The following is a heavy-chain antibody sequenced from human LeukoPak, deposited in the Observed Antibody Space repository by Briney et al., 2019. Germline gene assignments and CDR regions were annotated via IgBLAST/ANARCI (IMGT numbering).Heavy chain of an antibody. CDR1: GFIFSTYS. CDR2: ISTSSRTI. CDR3: ARIYYNSNWD. J-gene: IGHJ4*02. Sequence: PGGSLRLSCAASGFIFSTYSMNWVCQAPGKGLEWVSYISTSSRTIYYADSVRGRFTISRDDAKNSLFLQMNSLRAEDTAVYYCARIYYNSNWDWGQGTLVTVSS. D-gene: IGHD3-10*01. V-gene: IGHV3-48*01.